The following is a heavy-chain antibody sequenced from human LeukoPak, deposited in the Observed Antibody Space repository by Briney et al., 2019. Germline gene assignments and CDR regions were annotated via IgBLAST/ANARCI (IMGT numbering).Heavy chain of an antibody. CDR2: IYHSGST. J-gene: IGHJ4*02. CDR1: GYPIRSGYY. D-gene: IGHD3-16*01. CDR3: ARDSFEGTYYFDS. Sequence: SETLSLTCDVSGYPIRSGYYWGWIRQPPGKGLEWIGTIYHSGSTYYNPSLKSRVTISVDTSKNQFSLKLRSATAADTAVYYCARDSFEGTYYFDSWGPGTLVTVSS. V-gene: IGHV4-38-2*02.